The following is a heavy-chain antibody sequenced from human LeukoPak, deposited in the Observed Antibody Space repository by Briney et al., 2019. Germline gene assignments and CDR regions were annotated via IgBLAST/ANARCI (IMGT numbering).Heavy chain of an antibody. CDR3: ARDPSSWGGSFDY. J-gene: IGHJ4*02. Sequence: SETLSLTCTVSGGSISSYYWSWIRQPPGMGLEWIGYIYYSGSTNYNPSLKSRVTISVDTSKNQFFLKLSSVTAADTAVYYCARDPSSWGGSFDYWGQGTLVTVSS. D-gene: IGHD2-2*01. CDR1: GGSISSYY. CDR2: IYYSGST. V-gene: IGHV4-59*01.